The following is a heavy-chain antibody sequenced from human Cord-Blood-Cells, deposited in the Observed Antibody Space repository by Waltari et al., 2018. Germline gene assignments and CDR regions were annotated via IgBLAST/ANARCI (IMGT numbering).Heavy chain of an antibody. D-gene: IGHD6-13*01. CDR3: ATDSRAAGTRGFDY. Sequence: QVQLVQSGAEVKKPGASVKVSCKVSGSTLTELSMHWVRPAPGKGLEWMGGFDPEDGETIYAQKFQGRVTMTEDTSTDTAYMELSSLRSEDTAVYYCATDSRAAGTRGFDYWGQGTLVTVSS. V-gene: IGHV1-24*01. CDR1: GSTLTELS. CDR2: FDPEDGET. J-gene: IGHJ4*02.